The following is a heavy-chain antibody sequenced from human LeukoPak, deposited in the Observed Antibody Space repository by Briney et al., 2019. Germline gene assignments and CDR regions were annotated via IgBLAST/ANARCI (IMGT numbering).Heavy chain of an antibody. J-gene: IGHJ3*02. D-gene: IGHD2-2*01. CDR1: ACTFTNYR. CDR2: IYPGDSGT. Sequence: GESLKISCVGTACTFTNYRVAWVRQMPGKGLEWMGIIYPGDSGTRYRPSFQGQVTISADKYISTAYLQWSSLKASDAHIYFCPSRVYCNSTSCYEGAFDKWGQGTMVTVSS. V-gene: IGHV5-51*01. CDR3: PSRVYCNSTSCYEGAFDK.